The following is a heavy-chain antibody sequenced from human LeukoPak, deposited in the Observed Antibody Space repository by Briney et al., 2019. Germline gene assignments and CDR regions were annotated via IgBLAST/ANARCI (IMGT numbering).Heavy chain of an antibody. CDR2: ISYDGSNR. CDR1: GFTFSSYA. CDR3: VRDGDDYNFDY. V-gene: IGHV3-30*04. D-gene: IGHD5-12*01. Sequence: GGSLRLSCAASGFTFSSYAMHWVRQAPGKGLEGVAVISYDGSNRYYADSVKGRFTISRDNAKNTLYLQMHSLRAEDTAVYYCVRDGDDYNFDYWGQGSLVTVSS. J-gene: IGHJ4*02.